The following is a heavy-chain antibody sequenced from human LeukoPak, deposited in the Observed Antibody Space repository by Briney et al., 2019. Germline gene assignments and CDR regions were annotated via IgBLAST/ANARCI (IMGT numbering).Heavy chain of an antibody. CDR1: GFTFTRFW. D-gene: IGHD3-10*01. CDR2: INVEGTTT. V-gene: IGHV3-74*01. Sequence: GGSLRLSCAGYGFTFTRFWMHWVRHAPGKGLVWVSRINVEGTTTTYADSVEGRFTISRDENTLYLQMNHLRVDDTAVYYCTRGGEEPFDYWGQGTLVTVSS. J-gene: IGHJ4*02. CDR3: TRGGEEPFDY.